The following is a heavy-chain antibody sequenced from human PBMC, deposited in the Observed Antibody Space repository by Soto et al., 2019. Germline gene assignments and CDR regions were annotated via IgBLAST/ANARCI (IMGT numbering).Heavy chain of an antibody. CDR3: ARDLAAAGTPKWFDP. J-gene: IGHJ5*02. Sequence: ASVKVSCKASGYTFTSYGISWVRQAPGQGLEWMGWISAYNGNTNYAQKLQGRVTMTTDTSTSTAYMELRSLRSDDTAVYYCARDLAAAGTPKWFDPWGQGTLVTVPQ. CDR2: ISAYNGNT. CDR1: GYTFTSYG. D-gene: IGHD6-13*01. V-gene: IGHV1-18*01.